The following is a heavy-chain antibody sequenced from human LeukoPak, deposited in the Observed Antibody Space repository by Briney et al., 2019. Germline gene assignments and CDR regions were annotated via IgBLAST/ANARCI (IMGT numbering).Heavy chain of an antibody. Sequence: SETLSLTCTVSGGSISSYYWSWIRQPPGKGLEWIGYIHYSGSTNYNPSLNSRVTISVDTSKNQFSLKLSSVTAADTAVYYCASSGYSYGLLWFDPWGQGTLVTVSS. J-gene: IGHJ5*02. CDR1: GGSISSYY. CDR3: ASSGYSYGLLWFDP. V-gene: IGHV4-59*01. CDR2: IHYSGST. D-gene: IGHD5-18*01.